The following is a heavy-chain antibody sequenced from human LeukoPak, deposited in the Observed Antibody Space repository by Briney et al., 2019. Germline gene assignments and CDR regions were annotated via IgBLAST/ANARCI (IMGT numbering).Heavy chain of an antibody. CDR3: ARGRLGGHFNWMPSPPDY. D-gene: IGHD3-9*01. CDR2: INRNSSSI. CDR1: GFTFDDYD. J-gene: IGHJ4*02. Sequence: GESLTLSCAASGFTFDDYDMHWVRQAPGKGLEWVSVINRNSSSIGYPDSVKGRFTISRDNAKNSLYLQMNSLRAEDTALYYCARGRLGGHFNWMPSPPDYWGQGTLVTVSS. V-gene: IGHV3-9*01.